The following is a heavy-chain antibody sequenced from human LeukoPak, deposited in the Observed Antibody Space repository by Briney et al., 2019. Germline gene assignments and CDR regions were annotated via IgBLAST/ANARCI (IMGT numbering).Heavy chain of an antibody. J-gene: IGHJ4*02. Sequence: SVKVSCKASGGTFSSYAISWVRQAPGQGLEWMGGIIPIFGTANYAHKFQGRVTMTRDTSISTAYMELSRLRSDDTAVYYCARDLGYCSSTSCYFDYWGQGTLVTVSS. V-gene: IGHV1-69*05. CDR1: GGTFSSYA. D-gene: IGHD2-2*01. CDR3: ARDLGYCSSTSCYFDY. CDR2: IIPIFGTA.